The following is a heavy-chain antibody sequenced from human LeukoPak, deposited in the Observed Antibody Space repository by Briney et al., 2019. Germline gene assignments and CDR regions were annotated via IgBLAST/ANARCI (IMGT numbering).Heavy chain of an antibody. J-gene: IGHJ5*02. D-gene: IGHD3-16*01. Sequence: PSETLSLTCTVSGASISSYYWSWIRQPPGKGLEWIGYIYYSGSTNYNPSLKSRVTISVDTSKKQFSLKLSSVTAADTAVYYCARDLGLKRFDPWGQGTLVTVSS. V-gene: IGHV4-59*01. CDR2: IYYSGST. CDR1: GASISSYY. CDR3: ARDLGLKRFDP.